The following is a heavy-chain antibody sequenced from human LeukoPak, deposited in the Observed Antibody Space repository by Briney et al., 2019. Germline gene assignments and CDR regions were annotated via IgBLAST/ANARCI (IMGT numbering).Heavy chain of an antibody. CDR2: IAWNSGNT. CDR1: GFTFDNYA. J-gene: IGHJ4*02. CDR3: AKDMNSYGSGSSYNPWGPFDS. Sequence: GGSLRLSCAASGFTFDNYAMHWVRQAPGKGLEWVSGIAWNSGNTGFADSVKGRFTISRDNAENFLSLQMNSLTPEDTAFYFCAKDMNSYGSGSSYNPWGPFDSWGQGTLVTVSS. D-gene: IGHD3-10*01. V-gene: IGHV3-9*01.